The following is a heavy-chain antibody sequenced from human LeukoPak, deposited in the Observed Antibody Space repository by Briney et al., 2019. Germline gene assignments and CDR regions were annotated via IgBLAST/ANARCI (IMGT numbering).Heavy chain of an antibody. CDR3: ATRYGSGSYPYYMDV. D-gene: IGHD3-10*01. CDR1: GGSISSHY. CDR2: IYYSGST. V-gene: IGHV4-59*11. J-gene: IGHJ6*03. Sequence: PSETLSLTCTVSGGSISSHYWSWIRQPPGKGLEWIGYIYYSGSTNYNPSLKSRVTISVDTSKNQFSLKLSSVTAADTAVYYRATRYGSGSYPYYMDVWGKGTTVTVSS.